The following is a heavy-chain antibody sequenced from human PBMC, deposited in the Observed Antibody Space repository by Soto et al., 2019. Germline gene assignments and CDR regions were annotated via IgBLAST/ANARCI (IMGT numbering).Heavy chain of an antibody. Sequence: PSETLSLTCTVSGGSLNEYYWTWIRQPPGKGLEWIGDITHSGSTNYNPSLKSRVTISVDTSKNQFSLKLSSVTAADTAVYYCATVASTHFGFVYWGQGTLVTVSS. CDR2: ITHSGST. V-gene: IGHV4-34*01. J-gene: IGHJ4*02. CDR3: ATVASTHFGFVY. CDR1: GGSLNEYY. D-gene: IGHD2-2*01.